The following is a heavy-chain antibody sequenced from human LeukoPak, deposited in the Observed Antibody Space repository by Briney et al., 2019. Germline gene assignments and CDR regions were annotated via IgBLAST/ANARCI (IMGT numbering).Heavy chain of an antibody. CDR1: GFTFDDYA. J-gene: IGHJ4*02. V-gene: IGHV3-9*01. CDR2: ISWNSGSI. Sequence: PGGSLRLSCAASGFTFDDYAMHWVRQAPGKGLEWFSGISWNSGSIGYADSVKGRFTISRDNAKNSLYLQMNSLRAEDTAVYYCLRGDREDSSGYYVGYWGQGTLVTVSS. D-gene: IGHD3-22*01. CDR3: LRGDREDSSGYYVGY.